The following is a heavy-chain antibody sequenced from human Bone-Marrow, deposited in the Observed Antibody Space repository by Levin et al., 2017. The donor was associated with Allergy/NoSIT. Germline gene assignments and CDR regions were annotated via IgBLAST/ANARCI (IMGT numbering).Heavy chain of an antibody. Sequence: GGSLRLSCAASGFTFSSYGMHWVRQAPGKGLEWVAVIWYDGSNKYYADSVKGRFTISRDNSKNTLYLQMNSLRAEDTAVYYCARDRAIFWSYYMDVWGKGTTVTVSS. CDR2: IWYDGSNK. D-gene: IGHD3-9*01. V-gene: IGHV3-33*01. CDR3: ARDRAIFWSYYMDV. CDR1: GFTFSSYG. J-gene: IGHJ6*03.